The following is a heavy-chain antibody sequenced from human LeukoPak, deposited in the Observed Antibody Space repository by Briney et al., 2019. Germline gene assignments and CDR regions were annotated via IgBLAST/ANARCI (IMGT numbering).Heavy chain of an antibody. CDR1: GFTFGDYA. CDR2: IRSDGYHT. D-gene: IGHD1-26*01. Sequence: GGSLRLSCTASGFTFGDYAMSWFRQAPGKGLEWVAFIRSDGYHTYYADSVKGRFTITRDNSKNTLYLQMNSLRLEDMALYYCAKPSGSGVDYWGRGTRVTVSS. CDR3: AKPSGSGVDY. V-gene: IGHV3-30*02. J-gene: IGHJ4*02.